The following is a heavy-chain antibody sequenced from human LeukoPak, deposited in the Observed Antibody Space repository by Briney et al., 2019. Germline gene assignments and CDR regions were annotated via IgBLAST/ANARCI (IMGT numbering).Heavy chain of an antibody. Sequence: SETLSLTCTVSGGSISSYYWSWIRQPPGKGLEWIGYISYSGTTNYNPSLKSRATMSVDMSKNQFSLKLSSLAAADTAVYYCATGRDPYKTGHWGQGTLVTVSS. V-gene: IGHV4-59*01. CDR1: GGSISSYY. CDR3: ATGRDPYKTGH. CDR2: ISYSGTT. D-gene: IGHD5-24*01. J-gene: IGHJ4*02.